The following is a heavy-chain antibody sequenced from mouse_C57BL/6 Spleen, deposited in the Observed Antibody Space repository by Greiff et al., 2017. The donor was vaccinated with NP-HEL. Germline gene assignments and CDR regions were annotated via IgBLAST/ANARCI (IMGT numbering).Heavy chain of an antibody. D-gene: IGHD2-5*01. Sequence: DVHLVESGGGLVKPGGSLKLSCAASGFTFSDYGMHWVRQAPEKGLEWVAYISSGSSTIYYADTVKGRFTISIANAKNTLFLQMTSLRSEDTAMYYCAREYYSNSAWFAYWGQGTLVTVSA. CDR2: ISSGSSTI. CDR3: AREYYSNSAWFAY. V-gene: IGHV5-17*01. CDR1: GFTFSDYG. J-gene: IGHJ3*01.